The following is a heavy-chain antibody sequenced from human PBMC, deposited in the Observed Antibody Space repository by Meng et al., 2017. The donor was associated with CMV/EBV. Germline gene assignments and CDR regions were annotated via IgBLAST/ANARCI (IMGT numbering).Heavy chain of an antibody. CDR2: IIPILGIA. V-gene: IGHV1-69*10. CDR1: GGTFSSYA. CDR3: ARDAGTFLAYRGYFDY. D-gene: IGHD3-3*02. Sequence: SVKVSCKASGGTFSSYAISWVRQAPGQGLEWMGGIIPILGIANYAQKFQGRVTINADKSTRTAYMELSSLRSEDTAVYYCARDAGTFLAYRGYFDYWGQGTLVTVSS. J-gene: IGHJ4*02.